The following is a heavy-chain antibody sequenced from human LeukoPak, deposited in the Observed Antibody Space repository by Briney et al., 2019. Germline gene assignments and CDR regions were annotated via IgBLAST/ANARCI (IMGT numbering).Heavy chain of an antibody. CDR3: AREGGDDYYDSSGYYPPFDY. D-gene: IGHD3-22*01. CDR2: IYSGGSA. V-gene: IGHV3-66*01. J-gene: IGHJ4*02. Sequence: GGSLRLSCAASGFTFSSYAMSWVRQAPGKGLEWVSVIYSGGSAYYADSVKGRFTISRDNSKNTLYLQMNSLRAEDTAVYYCAREGGDDYYDSSGYYPPFDYWGQGTLVTVSS. CDR1: GFTFSSYA.